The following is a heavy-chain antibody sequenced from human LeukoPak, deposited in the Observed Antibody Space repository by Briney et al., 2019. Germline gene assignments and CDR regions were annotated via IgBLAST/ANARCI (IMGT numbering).Heavy chain of an antibody. J-gene: IGHJ5*02. CDR2: IYYSGST. CDR1: GGSISSGGYY. Sequence: SETLSLTCTVSGGSISSGGYYWSWIRQHPGKGLEWIGYIYYSGSTYYNPSLKSRVTISVDTSKNQFSLKLSSVTAADTAVYYCAREVVVVTAAPGWFDPWGQGTLVTVSS. V-gene: IGHV4-31*03. D-gene: IGHD2-2*01. CDR3: AREVVVVTAAPGWFDP.